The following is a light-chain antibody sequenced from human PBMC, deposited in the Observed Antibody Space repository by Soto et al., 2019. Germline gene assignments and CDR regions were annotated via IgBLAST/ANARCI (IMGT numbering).Light chain of an antibody. CDR2: KAS. CDR1: QYISSW. J-gene: IGKJ1*01. CDR3: QQYNSQRT. V-gene: IGKV1-5*03. Sequence: EIQMTQSPATLSSSVGERVTITCRASQYISSWLAWYQQKPGQAPKLLIYKASSLDSGVPSRFSGSGSGTEFTLTISSLQHDDFATYYCQQYNSQRTFGQGTKVEIK.